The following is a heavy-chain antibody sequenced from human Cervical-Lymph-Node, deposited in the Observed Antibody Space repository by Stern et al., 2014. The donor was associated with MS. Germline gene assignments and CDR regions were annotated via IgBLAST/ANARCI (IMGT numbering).Heavy chain of an antibody. CDR1: GYTFTSYP. V-gene: IGHV7-4-1*02. CDR3: ATFTTTFDY. CDR2: INTINGNP. D-gene: IGHD1-1*01. Sequence: VQLVQSGSELKTPGASVKVSCQASGYTFTSYPMNWVRQAPGQGLEWMGWINTINGNPTYAQGFTGRFVFSLDTSVSTAYLQISSLKAEDTALYYCATFTTTFDYWGRGTLVTVSS. J-gene: IGHJ4*02.